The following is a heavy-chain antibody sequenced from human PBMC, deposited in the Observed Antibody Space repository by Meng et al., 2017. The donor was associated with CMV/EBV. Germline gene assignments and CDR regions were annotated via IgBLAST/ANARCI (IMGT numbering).Heavy chain of an antibody. CDR2: ISSSSYI. CDR1: GFTFSSYS. CDR3: ARESVAAPPAGYGMDV. Sequence: GGSLRLSCSASGFTFSSYSMNWVRQAPGKGLEWVSSISSSSYIYYADSVKGRFTISRDNAKNSLYLQMNSLRAEDTAVYYCARESVAAPPAGYGMDVWGQGTTVTVSS. J-gene: IGHJ6*02. V-gene: IGHV3-21*01. D-gene: IGHD6-6*01.